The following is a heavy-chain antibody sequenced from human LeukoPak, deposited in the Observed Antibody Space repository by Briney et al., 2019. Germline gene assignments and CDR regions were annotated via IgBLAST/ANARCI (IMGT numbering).Heavy chain of an antibody. CDR1: GYTLTELS. V-gene: IGHV1-24*01. CDR3: ATAGARSYYDILTGXRLPNAFDI. D-gene: IGHD3-9*01. Sequence: ASVKVSCKVSGYTLTELSMHWVRQAPGKGLEWMGGFDPEDGETIYAQKFQGRVTMTEDTSTDTAYMELSSLRSEDTAVYYCATAGARSYYDILTGXRLPNAFDIWGQGTMVTVS. J-gene: IGHJ3*02. CDR2: FDPEDGET.